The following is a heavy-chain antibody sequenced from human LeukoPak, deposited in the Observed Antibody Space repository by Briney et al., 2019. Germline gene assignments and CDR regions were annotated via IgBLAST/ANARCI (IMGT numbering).Heavy chain of an antibody. V-gene: IGHV7-4-1*02. J-gene: IGHJ4*02. D-gene: IGHD4-23*01. CDR2: INTNTGNP. CDR1: GYTFNRYA. CDR3: ARQPLTVVPYYFDY. Sequence: ASVKVSCKASGYTFNRYAMNWVRQAPGQGLEWMGWINTNTGNPTYAQGFTGRFVFSLDTSVSTAYLQISFLKAEDTAVYYCARQPLTVVPYYFDYWGQGILVTVSS.